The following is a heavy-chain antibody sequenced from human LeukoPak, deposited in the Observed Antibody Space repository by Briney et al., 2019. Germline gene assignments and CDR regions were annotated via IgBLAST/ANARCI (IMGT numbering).Heavy chain of an antibody. J-gene: IGHJ4*02. CDR1: GGTFSSYA. CDR3: ATTPASYDTSGYWFDN. CDR2: IIPIFGTA. Sequence: SVKVSCKASGGTFSSYAISWVRQAPGQGLEWMGGIIPIFGTANYAQKFQGRVTMTEDTSTDTAYLELSSLTSEDTAVYYCATTPASYDTSGYWFDNWGQGTLVTVSS. D-gene: IGHD3-22*01. V-gene: IGHV1-69*06.